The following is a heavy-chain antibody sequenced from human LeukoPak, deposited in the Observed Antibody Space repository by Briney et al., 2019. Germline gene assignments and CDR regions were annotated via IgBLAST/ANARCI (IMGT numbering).Heavy chain of an antibody. CDR3: AREWAGQQWLKYNWFDP. D-gene: IGHD6-19*01. Sequence: ASVKVSCKASGGTFSSYAINWVRQAPGQGLEWMGGIIPIFGTTNYAQKLQGRVTITADESTSTAYMELSSLRSEDTAVYYCAREWAGQQWLKYNWFDPWGQGTLVTVSS. CDR2: IIPIFGTT. CDR1: GGTFSSYA. J-gene: IGHJ5*02. V-gene: IGHV1-69*13.